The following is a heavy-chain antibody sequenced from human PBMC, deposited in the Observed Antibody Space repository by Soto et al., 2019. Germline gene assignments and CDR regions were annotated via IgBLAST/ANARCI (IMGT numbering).Heavy chain of an antibody. V-gene: IGHV3-30-3*01. CDR2: ISYDGSNK. CDR1: GFTFSSYA. D-gene: IGHD6-13*01. J-gene: IGHJ6*02. Sequence: QVQLVESGGGVVQPGRSLRLSFAASGFTFSSYAMHWVRQAPGKGLEWVAVISYDGSNKYYADSVKGRFTISRDNSTNTLYLQMNSLSAEDTAVYYCARERRQQLVLRYYYYGMDVWGQGTTVTVSS. CDR3: ARERRQQLVLRYYYYGMDV.